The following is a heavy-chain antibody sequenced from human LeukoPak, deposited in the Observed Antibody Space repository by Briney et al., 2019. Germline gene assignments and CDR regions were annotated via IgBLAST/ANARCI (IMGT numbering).Heavy chain of an antibody. D-gene: IGHD3-10*01. CDR3: ASLNRSGFYHYYGMDV. J-gene: IGHJ6*04. Sequence: SVTVSCKASVGTFSSYAISWVRQAPGQGLEWMGGIIPIFGTANYAQKFQGRVTITADKSTSTAYMELSSLRSEDTAVYYCASLNRSGFYHYYGMDVWGKGTTVTVSS. CDR1: VGTFSSYA. V-gene: IGHV1-69*06. CDR2: IIPIFGTA.